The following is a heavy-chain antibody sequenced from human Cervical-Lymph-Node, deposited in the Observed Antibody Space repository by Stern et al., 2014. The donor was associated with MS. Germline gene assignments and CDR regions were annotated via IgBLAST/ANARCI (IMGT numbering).Heavy chain of an antibody. V-gene: IGHV5-51*01. J-gene: IGHJ4*02. D-gene: IGHD4-17*01. CDR2: IYPGDCDT. CDR3: ARDYGDYAFDY. CDR1: GYSFTANW. Sequence: EVQLVESGAEVKKPGESLKISCKGYGYSFTANWIAWVRQMPGKGLEWRGIIYPGDCDTRYSPSFQGKVTISADKSISTTYLQWSSLKASDTAMYYCARDYGDYAFDYWGQGTLVTVSS.